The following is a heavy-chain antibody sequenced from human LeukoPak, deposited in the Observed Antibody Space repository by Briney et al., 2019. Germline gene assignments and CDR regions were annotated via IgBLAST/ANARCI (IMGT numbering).Heavy chain of an antibody. CDR1: GYSISSNYY. V-gene: IGHV4-38-2*02. CDR2: INHSGRT. CDR3: AREYCGGDCYQGGFDY. D-gene: IGHD2-21*02. Sequence: SETLSLTCTVSGYSISSNYYWGWIRPPPGKGLEWIGSINHSGRTYYNPSLRSRVSISVDTSKNQFSLKLSSVTAADTAVYYCAREYCGGDCYQGGFDYWGQGTLVTVSS. J-gene: IGHJ4*02.